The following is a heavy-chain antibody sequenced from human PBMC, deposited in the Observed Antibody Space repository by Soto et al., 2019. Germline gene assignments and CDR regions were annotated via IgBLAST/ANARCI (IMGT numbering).Heavy chain of an antibody. V-gene: IGHV4-59*08. CDR3: ARLGELLWFGELSPGDAFDI. D-gene: IGHD3-10*01. CDR1: GGSISSYY. CDR2: IYYSGST. J-gene: IGHJ3*02. Sequence: SETLSLTCTVSGGSISSYYWSWIRQPPGKGLEWIGYIYYSGSTNYNPSLKSRVTISVDTSKNQFSLKLSSVTAADTAVYYCARLGELLWFGELSPGDAFDIWGQGTMVTVSS.